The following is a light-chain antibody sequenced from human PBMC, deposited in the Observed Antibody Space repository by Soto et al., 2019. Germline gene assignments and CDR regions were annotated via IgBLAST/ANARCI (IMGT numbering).Light chain of an antibody. CDR1: QRVSSN. Sequence: EIVMTQSPATLSVSPGERATLSCRASQRVSSNLAWYQQKPGQAPRLLIYGASTRATGIPARFSGSGSGTEFTLTISSLQSEDFAFYYCQQYNKWPFTFGPGTTVDI. J-gene: IGKJ3*01. CDR2: GAS. V-gene: IGKV3-15*01. CDR3: QQYNKWPFT.